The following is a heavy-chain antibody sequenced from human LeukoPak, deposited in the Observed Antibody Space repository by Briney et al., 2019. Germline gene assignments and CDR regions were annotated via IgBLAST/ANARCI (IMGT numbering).Heavy chain of an antibody. J-gene: IGHJ4*02. CDR1: GGSISSYY. CDR2: IYPSGST. Sequence: PSETLSLTCTVSGGSISSYYWSWIRQPAGKGLEWIGRIYPSGSTYYNPSLKSRVTMSVDKSMNQLSLKMSSVTAADTAVYYCARESGLTGTTMFDYWGQGTPVTVSS. D-gene: IGHD1-7*01. CDR3: ARESGLTGTTMFDY. V-gene: IGHV4-4*07.